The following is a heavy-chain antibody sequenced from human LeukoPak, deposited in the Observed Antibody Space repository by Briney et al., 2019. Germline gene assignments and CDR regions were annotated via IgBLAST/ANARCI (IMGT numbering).Heavy chain of an antibody. CDR2: IYYSGTT. D-gene: IGHD3-3*01. V-gene: IGHV4-59*01. CDR3: ATWRIGYFDY. CDR1: DDSMSSYY. J-gene: IGHJ4*02. Sequence: SETLSLTCTVSDDSMSSYYWSWLRQPPGKELEWIGYIYYSGTTNYNPSLKSRVTISVDTSKNQFSLRLRSVTAADAAVYYCATWRIGYFDYWGQGILVTVSS.